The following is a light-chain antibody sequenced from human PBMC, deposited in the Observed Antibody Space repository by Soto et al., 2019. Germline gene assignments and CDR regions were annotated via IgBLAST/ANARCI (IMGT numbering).Light chain of an antibody. CDR2: DVN. Sequence: QSALTQPPSVSGSPGQSVAISCTGTSSDVGSFNRVSWYQQSPGTAPKLMIYDVNNRPSGVPDRISGSKSGNAASLTISGLQAEDESDYYCSSFTTSDTDVFGTGTQLTVL. CDR1: SSDVGSFNR. V-gene: IGLV2-18*02. CDR3: SSFTTSDTDV. J-gene: IGLJ1*01.